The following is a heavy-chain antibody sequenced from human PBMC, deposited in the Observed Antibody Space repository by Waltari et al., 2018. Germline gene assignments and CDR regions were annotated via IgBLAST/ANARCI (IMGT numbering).Heavy chain of an antibody. J-gene: IGHJ4*02. CDR1: GYTFISYD. Sequence: QVQLAQSGAEVKKPGASVKVSCKASGYTFISYDINWVRQAAGQGLEWMGWMNPNSGNTGFGQKYQGRVAINSNTSISTAYMELGSLRAEDTTVYFCARGVRIVGTTTGNYYVDYWGQGSLVTASS. D-gene: IGHD5-12*01. CDR2: MNPNSGNT. V-gene: IGHV1-8*01. CDR3: ARGVRIVGTTTGNYYVDY.